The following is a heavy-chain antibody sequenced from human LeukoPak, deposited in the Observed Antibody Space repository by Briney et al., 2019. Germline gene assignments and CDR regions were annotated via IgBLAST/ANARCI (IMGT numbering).Heavy chain of an antibody. CDR2: IYYSGST. V-gene: IGHV4-59*08. Sequence: SETLSLTCTVSGGSISSYYWSWIRQPPGKGLEWIGYIYYSGSTNYNPSLKSRVTISVDTSKNQFSLKLSSVTAADTAVYYCARASLYYYDSSGYPPPTDAFDIWGQGTMVTVSP. J-gene: IGHJ3*02. CDR3: ARASLYYYDSSGYPPPTDAFDI. D-gene: IGHD3-22*01. CDR1: GGSISSYY.